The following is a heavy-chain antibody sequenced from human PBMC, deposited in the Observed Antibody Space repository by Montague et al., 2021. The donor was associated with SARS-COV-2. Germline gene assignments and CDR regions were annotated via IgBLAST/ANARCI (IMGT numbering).Heavy chain of an antibody. CDR2: VYSGGITT. V-gene: IGHV3-23*03. CDR3: AKSSGSYGDFFDY. Sequence: SLRLSCAASDFPFRNYAMSWVRQAPGRGLQWVSVVYSGGITTFYTDSVKGRFTISRDNSKNTLSLEMNSLRAEDTAVYYCAKSSGSYGDFFDYWGQGTLVTVSS. D-gene: IGHD3-10*01. CDR1: DFPFRNYA. J-gene: IGHJ4*02.